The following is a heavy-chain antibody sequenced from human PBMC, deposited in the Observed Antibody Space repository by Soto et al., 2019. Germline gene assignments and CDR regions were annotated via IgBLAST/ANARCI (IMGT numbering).Heavy chain of an antibody. J-gene: IGHJ6*02. Sequence: QVQLVESGGGVVQPGRSLRLSCAASGFTLRRYGMHWVRQAPGKGLEWVAVISFEGNTQYYADSVKGRFTISRDNAKDTLSLQIHSLRPEDTAVYYCARGAEHQLLSRDYFYSMDVWGQGTTVSVSS. CDR3: ARGAEHQLLSRDYFYSMDV. CDR2: ISFEGNTQ. CDR1: GFTLRRYG. V-gene: IGHV3-30*05. D-gene: IGHD1-1*01.